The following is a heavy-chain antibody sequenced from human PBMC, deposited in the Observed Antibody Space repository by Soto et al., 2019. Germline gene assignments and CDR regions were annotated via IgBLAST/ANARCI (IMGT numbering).Heavy chain of an antibody. CDR1: GASISNSY. V-gene: IGHV4-59*08. CDR2: IYYSGTT. J-gene: IGHJ5*02. CDR3: ASLRAYYPSLDP. D-gene: IGHD2-21*01. Sequence: SETLSLTCTVSGASISNSYWSWIRQPPGKRLEWVGYIYYSGTTNYNPSLKSRVTISLETSKSHFSLRLSSVTAADTAVYSCASLRAYYPSLDPRGPGTLVTVSS.